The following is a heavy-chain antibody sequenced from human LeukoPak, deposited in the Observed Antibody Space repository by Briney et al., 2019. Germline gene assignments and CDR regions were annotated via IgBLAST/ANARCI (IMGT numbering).Heavy chain of an antibody. V-gene: IGHV1-2*02. CDR3: ASREYSSSWYGY. Sequence: ASVKVSCKASGYTFTGYYMHWVRQAPGQGHEWMGWINPNSGGTNYAQKFQGRVTMTRDTSISTAYMELSRLRSDDTAVYYCASREYSSSWYGYWGQGTLVTVSS. CDR2: INPNSGGT. CDR1: GYTFTGYY. J-gene: IGHJ4*02. D-gene: IGHD6-13*01.